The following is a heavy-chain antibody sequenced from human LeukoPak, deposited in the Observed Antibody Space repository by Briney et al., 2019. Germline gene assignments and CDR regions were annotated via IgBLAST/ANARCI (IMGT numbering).Heavy chain of an antibody. Sequence: GGSLRLSCAASGFTVSSNYMSWVRQAPGKGLEWVSVIYSGGSTYYADSVKGRFTISGDNSKNTLYLQMNSLRAEDTAVYYCARDPQTDYGDYNAGYWGQGTLVTVSS. D-gene: IGHD4-17*01. J-gene: IGHJ4*02. CDR2: IYSGGST. CDR3: ARDPQTDYGDYNAGY. V-gene: IGHV3-53*01. CDR1: GFTVSSNY.